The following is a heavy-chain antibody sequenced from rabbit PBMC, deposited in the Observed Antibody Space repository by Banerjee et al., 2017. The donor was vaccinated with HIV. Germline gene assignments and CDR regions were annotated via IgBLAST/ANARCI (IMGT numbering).Heavy chain of an antibody. Sequence: QSLGESGGGLVQPEGSLTLTCKASGIDFNSYYYMCWVRQAPGKRPEWIACIYTGSSSTYYASWAEGRFTISKTSSTTVTLQMTSLTAADTATYFCARGVDGYGYCTSRLHLWGPGTLVTVS. D-gene: IGHD6-1*01. V-gene: IGHV1S40*01. CDR1: GIDFNSYYY. CDR2: IYTGSSST. J-gene: IGHJ3*01. CDR3: ARGVDGYGYCTSRLHL.